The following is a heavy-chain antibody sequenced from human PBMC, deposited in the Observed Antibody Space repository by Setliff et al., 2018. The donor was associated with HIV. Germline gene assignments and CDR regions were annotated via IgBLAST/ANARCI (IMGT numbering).Heavy chain of an antibody. J-gene: IGHJ4*02. V-gene: IGHV4-59*01. CDR3: ARSTPSVGYISEH. D-gene: IGHD5-12*01. CDR1: GVSISAYF. CDR2: IDNSGNT. Sequence: TSETLSLTCAVSGVSISAYFWSWIRQSPEKGLEWIGYIDNSGNTNYSPSLKSRITISRDTSKNQFSLKLNSVTAADAAVYYCARSTPSVGYISEHWGQGTLVTAPQ.